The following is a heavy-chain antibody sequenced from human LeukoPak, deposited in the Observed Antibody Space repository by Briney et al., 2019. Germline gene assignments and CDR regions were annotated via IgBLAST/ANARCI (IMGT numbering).Heavy chain of an antibody. J-gene: IGHJ4*02. Sequence: ASVKVSCKASGGTFSSYAISWVRQAPGQGLEWMGGIIPIFGTANYAQKFQGRVTITADESTSTAYMELSSLRSEDTAVYYCARLRGLGYCSSTSCYTGPFDYWGQGTLVTVSS. V-gene: IGHV1-69*01. D-gene: IGHD2-2*02. CDR2: IIPIFGTA. CDR3: ARLRGLGYCSSTSCYTGPFDY. CDR1: GGTFSSYA.